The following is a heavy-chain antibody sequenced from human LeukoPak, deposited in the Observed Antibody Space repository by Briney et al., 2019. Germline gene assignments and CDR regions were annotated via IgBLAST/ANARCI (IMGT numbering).Heavy chain of an antibody. Sequence: PGGSLRLSCSASGFSFSSHAMHWVRQAPGKGLEYVSAISSNGGSTYYADSEKGRFTISRDNSKNTLYLQMSSLRAEDTAVYYCVKERQLVVGPYYFDYWGQGTLVTVSS. D-gene: IGHD6-6*01. J-gene: IGHJ4*02. CDR3: VKERQLVVGPYYFDY. V-gene: IGHV3-64D*09. CDR2: ISSNGGST. CDR1: GFSFSSHA.